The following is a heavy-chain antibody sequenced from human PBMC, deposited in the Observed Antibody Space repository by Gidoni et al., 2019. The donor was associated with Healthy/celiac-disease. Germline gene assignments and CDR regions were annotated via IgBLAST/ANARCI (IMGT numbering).Heavy chain of an antibody. Sequence: EVQLLESGGGLVQPGGSLRLSCATSGLNFSSYAMSWVRQAPGKGLGWVSAISGSGGSTYYADSVKGRFTISIDNSKNTLYLQMNSLRAEDTAVYYCAKEKGYGGIGFDYWGQGTLVTVSS. V-gene: IGHV3-23*01. CDR2: ISGSGGST. J-gene: IGHJ4*02. CDR3: AKEKGYGGIGFDY. CDR1: GLNFSSYA. D-gene: IGHD3-16*01.